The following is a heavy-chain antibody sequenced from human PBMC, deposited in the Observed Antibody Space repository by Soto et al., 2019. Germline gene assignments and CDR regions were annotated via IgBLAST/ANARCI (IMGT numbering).Heavy chain of an antibody. V-gene: IGHV3-23*01. Sequence: EVQLLESGGGLVQPGGSLRLSCAASGFTFSNYAVTWVRQAPGKGLDWVSGISGGGGSTYYADSVQGRFTISRDNSKNTLYLQMSGLRAEDTAVYYCAKDLFAGITTAATNWGQGTLVTASS. CDR3: AKDLFAGITTAATN. CDR1: GFTFSNYA. CDR2: ISGGGGST. J-gene: IGHJ4*02. D-gene: IGHD6-13*01.